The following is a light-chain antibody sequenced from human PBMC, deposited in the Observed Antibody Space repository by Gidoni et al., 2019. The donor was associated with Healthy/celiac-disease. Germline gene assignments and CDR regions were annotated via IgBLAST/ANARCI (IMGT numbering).Light chain of an antibody. J-gene: IGKJ4*01. CDR1: QSISSY. CDR2: AAS. CDR3: QQSYSTPLT. V-gene: IGKV1-39*01. Sequence: DIQMTQSPSSLSASVVDRVTITCRASQSISSYLNWYQQKPGKAPKILIYAASSLQSGVPSRFSGSGSGTDFTLTISSLQPEDFATYYCQQSYSTPLTFGGXTKVEIK.